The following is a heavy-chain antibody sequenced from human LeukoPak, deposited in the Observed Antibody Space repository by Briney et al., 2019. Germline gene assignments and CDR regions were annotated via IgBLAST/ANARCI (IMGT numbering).Heavy chain of an antibody. CDR1: GFTFSSYE. D-gene: IGHD2-21*02. Sequence: GGSLRLSCAASGFTFSSYEMNWVRQAPGKGLEWVSYISSSGSTIYYADSVKGRFTISRDNAKNSLYLQMNSLRAEDTAVYYCAKGAHIVVVTAILDYWGQGTLVTVSS. V-gene: IGHV3-48*03. CDR2: ISSSGSTI. J-gene: IGHJ4*02. CDR3: AKGAHIVVVTAILDY.